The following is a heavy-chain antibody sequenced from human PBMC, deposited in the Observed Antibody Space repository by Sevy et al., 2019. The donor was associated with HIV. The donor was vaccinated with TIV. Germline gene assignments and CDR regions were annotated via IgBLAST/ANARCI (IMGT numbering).Heavy chain of an antibody. CDR1: GGSISSSSYY. CDR3: ARVYYYDSSGSKYFDY. Sequence: SETLSLTCTVSGGSISSSSYYWGWIRQPPGKGLEWIGSIYYSGSTYYNPSLKSRVTISVDTSKNQFSLKLSSVTAADTAVYYCARVYYYDSSGSKYFDYWGQRTLVTDSS. J-gene: IGHJ4*02. CDR2: IYYSGST. D-gene: IGHD3-22*01. V-gene: IGHV4-39*01.